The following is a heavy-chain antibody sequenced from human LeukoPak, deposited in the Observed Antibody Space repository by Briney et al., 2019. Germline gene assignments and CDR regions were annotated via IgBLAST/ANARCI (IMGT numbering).Heavy chain of an antibody. CDR3: AKKMGTIRGFDY. J-gene: IGHJ4*02. CDR2: ISDGGVST. V-gene: IGHV3-23*01. CDR1: GFTFSNYA. D-gene: IGHD5-24*01. Sequence: GGSLILSCAASGFTFSNYAMSWVRQAPGKGLEWVSGISDGGVSTYRADSVMGRFTVSRDNSKNTLFLQMNSLRAEDTAAYYCAKKMGTIRGFDYWGQGTLVTVSS.